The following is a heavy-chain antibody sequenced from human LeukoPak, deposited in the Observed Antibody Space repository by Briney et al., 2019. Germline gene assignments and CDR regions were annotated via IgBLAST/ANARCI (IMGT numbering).Heavy chain of an antibody. V-gene: IGHV4-59*01. CDR1: GGSISSYY. CDR3: ARLPNGFCSSTSCYDAFDI. J-gene: IGHJ3*02. CDR2: IYYSGST. D-gene: IGHD2-2*01. Sequence: PSETLSLTCTVSGGSISSYYWSWIRQPPGKGLEWIGYIYYSGSTNYNPSLKSRVTISVDTSKNQFSLKLSSVTAADTAVYYCARLPNGFCSSTSCYDAFDIWGQGTMVTVSS.